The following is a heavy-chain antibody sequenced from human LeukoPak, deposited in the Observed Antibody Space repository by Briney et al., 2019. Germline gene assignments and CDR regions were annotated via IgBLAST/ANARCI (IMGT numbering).Heavy chain of an antibody. V-gene: IGHV3-33*05. CDR2: ISYDGSNK. CDR1: GISFSSYG. J-gene: IGHJ6*03. CDR3: ARDPYSGSYGNYYYYFMDV. Sequence: PGGSLRLSCAASGISFSSYGMHWVRQAPGKGLEWVAVISYDGSNKYYGDSVKGRFTISRDNAKNSLYLQMNSLRAEDTAVYYCARDPYSGSYGNYYYYFMDVWGKGTTVTISS. D-gene: IGHD1-26*01.